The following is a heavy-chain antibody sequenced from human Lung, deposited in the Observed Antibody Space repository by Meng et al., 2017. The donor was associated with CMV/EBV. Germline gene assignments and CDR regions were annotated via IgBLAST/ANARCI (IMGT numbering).Heavy chain of an antibody. V-gene: IGHV4-61*01. D-gene: IGHD5-12*01. CDR1: GGAFSDGNYH. Sequence: SETLSLXXIVSGGAFSDGNYHWNWVRQPPGKGLEWIGQTWSGRGTYYSPSLESRLTISVDTSKNQFSLHLTSVTAADKAIYYCATLIAGYGGRGSWGQGTLVTVSS. CDR3: ATLIAGYGGRGS. J-gene: IGHJ4*02. CDR2: TWSGRGT.